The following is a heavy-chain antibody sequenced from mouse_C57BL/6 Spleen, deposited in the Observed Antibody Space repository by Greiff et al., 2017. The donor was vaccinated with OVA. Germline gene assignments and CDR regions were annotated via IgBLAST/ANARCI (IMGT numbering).Heavy chain of an antibody. Sequence: EVKLMESEGGLVQPGSSMKLSCTASGFTFSDYYMAWVRQVPEKGLEWVANINHDGSSTYYLDSLKSRFTISRDHAKNILYLQMSSLKSEDTATYYCARSAYYSNSYYFDYWGQGTTLTVSS. CDR2: INHDGSST. V-gene: IGHV5-16*01. J-gene: IGHJ2*01. CDR3: ARSAYYSNSYYFDY. CDR1: GFTFSDYY. D-gene: IGHD2-5*01.